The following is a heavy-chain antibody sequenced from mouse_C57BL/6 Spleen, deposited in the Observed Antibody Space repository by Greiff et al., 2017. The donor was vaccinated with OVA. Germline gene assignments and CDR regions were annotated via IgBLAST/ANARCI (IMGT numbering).Heavy chain of an antibody. D-gene: IGHD1-1*01. J-gene: IGHJ1*03. V-gene: IGHV1-53*01. CDR2: INPSNGGT. CDR1: GYTFTSYW. CDR3: ARSGSRDWYFDV. Sequence: VQLQQPGTELVKPGASVKLSCKASGYTFTSYWMHWVKQRPGQGLEWIGNINPSNGGTNYNEKFKSKATLTADKSSSTAYMQLSSLTSEDSAVYFCARSGSRDWYFDVWGTGTTVTVSS.